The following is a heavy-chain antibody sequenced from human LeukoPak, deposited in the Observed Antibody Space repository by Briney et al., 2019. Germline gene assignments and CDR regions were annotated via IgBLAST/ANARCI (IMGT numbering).Heavy chain of an antibody. CDR1: GFTFSSYW. D-gene: IGHD3-10*01. CDR3: ARVEGGSGSYFDY. Sequence: GGSLRLSCAASGFTFSSYWMSWVRQAPGKGLEWVANIKQDGSEKYYVDSVKGRFTISRDNAKNSLCLQMNSLRAEDTAVYYCARVEGGSGSYFDYWGQGTLVTVSS. CDR2: IKQDGSEK. J-gene: IGHJ4*02. V-gene: IGHV3-7*01.